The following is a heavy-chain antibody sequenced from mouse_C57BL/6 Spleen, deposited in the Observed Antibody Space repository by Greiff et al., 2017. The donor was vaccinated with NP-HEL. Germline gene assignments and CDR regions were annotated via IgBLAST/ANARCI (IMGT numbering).Heavy chain of an antibody. CDR1: GFTFSDYG. V-gene: IGHV5-17*01. Sequence: EVHLVESGGGLVKPGGSLKPSCAASGFTFSDYGMHWVRQAPEKGLEWVAYISSGSSTIYYADTVKGRFTISRDNAKNTLFLQMTSLRSEDTAMYYCATAHGSSYEGDYWGQGTTLTVTS. CDR3: ATAHGSSYEGDY. J-gene: IGHJ2*01. D-gene: IGHD1-1*01. CDR2: ISSGSSTI.